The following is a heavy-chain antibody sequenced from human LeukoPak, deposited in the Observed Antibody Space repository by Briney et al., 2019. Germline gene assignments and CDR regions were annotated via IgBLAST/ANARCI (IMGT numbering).Heavy chain of an antibody. D-gene: IGHD6-13*01. CDR3: ARDLFRRQHLGLIDS. CDR2: ISGTSGYI. J-gene: IGHJ4*02. V-gene: IGHV3-21*01. CDR1: GLTFSRSI. Sequence: PGGSLRLSCVASGLTFSRSIMDWVRRSPGKGLEWVSSISGTSGYIYYADSVKGRFTISRDNAKNSLFLQLNSLRVEDTAVYYCARDLFRRQHLGLIDSWGQGTLVTVSS.